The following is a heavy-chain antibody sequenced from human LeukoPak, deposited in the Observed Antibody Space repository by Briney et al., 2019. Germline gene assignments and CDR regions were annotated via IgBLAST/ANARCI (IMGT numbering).Heavy chain of an antibody. V-gene: IGHV3-48*03. Sequence: GGSLRLSCAASGFTFSGYDMHWVRQAPGKGLEWVSYISSSATTTNYADSVKGRFTISRDNAKNSLYLQMDSLRAKDTAVYYCARTDYWVQGTLVTVSS. J-gene: IGHJ4*02. CDR1: GFTFSGYD. CDR2: ISSSATTT. CDR3: ARTDY.